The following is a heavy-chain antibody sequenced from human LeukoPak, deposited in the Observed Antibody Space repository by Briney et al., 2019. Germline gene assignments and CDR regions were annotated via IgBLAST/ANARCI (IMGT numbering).Heavy chain of an antibody. CDR3: ARTYCSSTSCYSYGMDV. V-gene: IGHV4-59*01. Sequence: SETLSLTCTVSGGSISSYYWSWIRQPPGKGLEWIGYIYYSGSTNYNPSLKSRVTISVDTSKNQFSLKLSSVTAADTAVYYCARTYCSSTSCYSYGMDVWGQGTTVTVSS. CDR2: IYYSGST. J-gene: IGHJ6*02. CDR1: GGSISSYY. D-gene: IGHD2-2*01.